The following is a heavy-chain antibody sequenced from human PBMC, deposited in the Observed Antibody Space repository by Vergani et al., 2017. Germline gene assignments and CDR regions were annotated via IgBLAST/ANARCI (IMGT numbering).Heavy chain of an antibody. Sequence: QVQLVESGGGLVKPGGSLRLSCAASGFTFSDYYMSWIRQAPGKGLEWVSYICSSGSTIYYADSVKGRFTISRDNAKNSLYLQMNSLRAEDTAVYYCARKHISNYYGSSGYYYMGYWYGMDVWGQGTTVTVS. J-gene: IGHJ6*02. CDR3: ARKHISNYYGSSGYYYMGYWYGMDV. CDR2: ICSSGSTI. CDR1: GFTFSDYY. D-gene: IGHD3-22*01. V-gene: IGHV3-11*01.